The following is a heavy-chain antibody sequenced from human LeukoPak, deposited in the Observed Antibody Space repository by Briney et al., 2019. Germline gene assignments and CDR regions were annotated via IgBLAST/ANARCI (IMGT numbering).Heavy chain of an antibody. CDR1: GFTFSSYW. D-gene: IGHD6-13*01. J-gene: IGHJ4*02. V-gene: IGHV3-74*01. Sequence: GGSLRLSCAASGFTFSSYWMHWVRQAPGKGLVWVSRINSDGRSTNYADSVKGRFTISRDNAKKTLYLQMNSLRVEDTAVYYCARRQAAGTNFDYWGQGTLVTVSS. CDR2: INSDGRST. CDR3: ARRQAAGTNFDY.